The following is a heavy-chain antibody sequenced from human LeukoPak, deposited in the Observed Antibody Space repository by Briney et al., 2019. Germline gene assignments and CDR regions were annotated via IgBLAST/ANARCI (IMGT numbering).Heavy chain of an antibody. CDR2: ISYDGSNK. CDR3: AKEGFDI. J-gene: IGHJ3*02. V-gene: IGHV3-30*18. CDR1: GFTFSSYG. Sequence: GRSLRLSCAASGFTFSSYGMHWVRQAPGKGLEWVAVISYDGSNKYYADSEKGRFTISRDNSKNTLYLQMNSLRAEDTAVYYCAKEGFDIWGQGTMVTVSS.